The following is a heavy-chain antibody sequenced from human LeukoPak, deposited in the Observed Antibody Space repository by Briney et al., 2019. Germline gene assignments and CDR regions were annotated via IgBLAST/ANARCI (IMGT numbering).Heavy chain of an antibody. CDR2: IRSDGSNK. J-gene: IGHJ4*02. D-gene: IGHD3-10*01. Sequence: GGSLRLSCAASGFTFSYYGIHWVRQAPGKGLDWVAFIRSDGSNKYYADSVKGRFTISRDNSKNTLYLELHSLRTEDTAVYYCARSGLWFGESQGVDYWGQGTLVTVSS. CDR3: ARSGLWFGESQGVDY. V-gene: IGHV3-30*02. CDR1: GFTFSYYG.